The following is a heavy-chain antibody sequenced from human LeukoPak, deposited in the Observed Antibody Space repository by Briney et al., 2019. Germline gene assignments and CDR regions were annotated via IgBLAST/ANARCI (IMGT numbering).Heavy chain of an antibody. J-gene: IGHJ4*02. Sequence: GESLKISCKGSGYSFTSYWIGWVRQMPGKGLEWMGIIYPGDSDTRYSSSFQGQVTISADKSISTAYLQWSSLKASDTAMYYCARSLVEMATIEGFGYWGQGTLVTVSS. CDR2: IYPGDSDT. CDR1: GYSFTSYW. V-gene: IGHV5-51*01. CDR3: ARSLVEMATIEGFGY. D-gene: IGHD5-24*01.